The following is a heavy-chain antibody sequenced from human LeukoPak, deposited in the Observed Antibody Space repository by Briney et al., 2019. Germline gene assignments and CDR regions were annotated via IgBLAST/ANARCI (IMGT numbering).Heavy chain of an antibody. CDR1: GFTFSSYE. CDR3: ATGSYCGRTRCYPSTY. V-gene: IGHV3-48*03. D-gene: IGHD2-2*01. Sequence: PGGSLRLSCAASGFTFSSYEMNWVRQAPGKGLEWVSYISSSGSTIYYADSVKGRFTISRDNSKNTLYLQMNSLRAEDTAVYYRATGSYCGRTRCYPSTYWGQGTLVTVSS. CDR2: ISSSGSTI. J-gene: IGHJ4*02.